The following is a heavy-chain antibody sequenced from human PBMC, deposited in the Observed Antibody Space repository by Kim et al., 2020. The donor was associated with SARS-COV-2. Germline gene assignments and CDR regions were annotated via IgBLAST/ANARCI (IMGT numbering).Heavy chain of an antibody. CDR3: AKDRKAGNYAFDI. J-gene: IGHJ3*02. CDR1: GFTFSSYG. V-gene: IGHV3-33*06. CDR2: IWYDGSNK. D-gene: IGHD6-19*01. Sequence: GGSLRLSCAASGFTFSSYGMHWVRQAPGKGLEWVAVIWYDGSNKYYADSVKGRFTISRDNSKNTLYLQMNSLRAEDTAVYYCAKDRKAGNYAFDIWGQGTMVTVSS.